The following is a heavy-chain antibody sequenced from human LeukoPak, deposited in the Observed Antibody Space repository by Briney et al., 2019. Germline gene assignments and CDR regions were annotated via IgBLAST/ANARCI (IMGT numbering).Heavy chain of an antibody. J-gene: IGHJ5*02. CDR2: IQSGGST. CDR3: ATSSLEWQNWFDP. Sequence: GESLRLSCAASGFSVSTNHMNWVRQAPGKGLEWVSVIQSGGSTYYADSVKGRFTISRDNSKNTLYVQMNSLRAEDTAVYYCATSSLEWQNWFDPWGQGTLVTVSS. D-gene: IGHD3-3*01. V-gene: IGHV3-53*01. CDR1: GFSVSTNH.